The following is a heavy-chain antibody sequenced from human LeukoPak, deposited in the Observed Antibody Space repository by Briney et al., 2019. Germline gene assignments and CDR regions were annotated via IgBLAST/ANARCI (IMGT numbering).Heavy chain of an antibody. CDR2: MRYDGSNK. D-gene: IGHD2-2*01. V-gene: IGHV3-33*01. J-gene: IGHJ6*03. CDR3: ARDRAAAMEYYYMDV. Sequence: PGGSLRLSCAASRFTFSSYGMHWVRQAPGKGLEWVAVMRYDGSNKNYADSVKGRFTISRDNSKNTLYLQINSLRAEDTAVYYCARDRAAAMEYYYMDVWGKGTTVTVSS. CDR1: RFTFSSYG.